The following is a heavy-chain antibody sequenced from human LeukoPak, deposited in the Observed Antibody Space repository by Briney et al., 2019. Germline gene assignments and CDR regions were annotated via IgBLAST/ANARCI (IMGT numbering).Heavy chain of an antibody. J-gene: IGHJ5*02. CDR2: ISGSGIST. CDR1: GFTFNNFG. D-gene: IGHD6-13*01. V-gene: IGHV3-23*01. Sequence: GGTLRLSCAASGFTFNNFGMSWVRQAPGKGLEWVSAISGSGISTYYADSVKGRFTISRDNSKNTVYLQMNSLRAEDTAVYYCARGYSSSWYFNWFDPWGQGTLVTVSS. CDR3: ARGYSSSWYFNWFDP.